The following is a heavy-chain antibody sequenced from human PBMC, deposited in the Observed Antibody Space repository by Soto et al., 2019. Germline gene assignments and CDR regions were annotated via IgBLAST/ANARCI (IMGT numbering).Heavy chain of an antibody. Sequence: KASETLSLTCTVSGGSISSSSYYWGWIRQPPGKGLEWIGSIYYSGSTYYNPSLKSRVTISVDTSKNQFSLKLSSVTAADTAVYYCASRVGLIAAAGRPRRNWSDPWGQGTLVTVSS. D-gene: IGHD6-13*01. J-gene: IGHJ5*02. CDR1: GGSISSSSYY. CDR3: ASRVGLIAAAGRPRRNWSDP. CDR2: IYYSGST. V-gene: IGHV4-39*01.